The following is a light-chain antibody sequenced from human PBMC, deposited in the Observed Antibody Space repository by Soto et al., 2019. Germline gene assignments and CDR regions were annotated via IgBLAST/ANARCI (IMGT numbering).Light chain of an antibody. J-gene: IGKJ4*01. CDR2: AAS. V-gene: IGKV1-27*01. CDR3: KKYNSAPPT. CDR1: KGISNY. Sequence: DIQMTQTPSSLSASVGDRVTITCRSSKGISNYLAWYQQKPGKVPKLLIYAASTLQSGVPSRFSGSGSGTEFTLTISSLQPEDVATYYCKKYNSAPPTFGGGTKVEIK.